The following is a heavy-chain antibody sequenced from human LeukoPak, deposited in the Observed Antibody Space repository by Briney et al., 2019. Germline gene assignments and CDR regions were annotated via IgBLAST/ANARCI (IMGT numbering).Heavy chain of an antibody. D-gene: IGHD3-22*01. CDR3: ARTYYYDSSGYYPCGY. CDR2: ISSSSSTI. Sequence: AGGSLRLSCAASGFTFSSYSMNWVRQAPGKGLEWVSYISSSSSTIYYADSVKGRFTISRDNAKNSLYLQMNSLRAEDTAVYYCARTYYYDSSGYYPCGYWGQGTLVTVSS. V-gene: IGHV3-48*01. J-gene: IGHJ4*02. CDR1: GFTFSSYS.